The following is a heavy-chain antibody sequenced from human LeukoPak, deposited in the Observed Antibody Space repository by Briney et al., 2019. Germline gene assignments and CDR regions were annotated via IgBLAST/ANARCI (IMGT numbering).Heavy chain of an antibody. V-gene: IGHV4-59*01. CDR3: ARSIAAAKYYYYGMDV. D-gene: IGHD6-13*01. J-gene: IGHJ6*02. Sequence: SETLSLTCTVSGGSISSYYWSWMRQPPGKGLEWIGYIYYSGSTNYNPSLKSRVTISVDTSKNQFSLKLSSVTAADTAVYYCARSIAAAKYYYYGMDVWGQGTTVTVSS. CDR1: GGSISSYY. CDR2: IYYSGST.